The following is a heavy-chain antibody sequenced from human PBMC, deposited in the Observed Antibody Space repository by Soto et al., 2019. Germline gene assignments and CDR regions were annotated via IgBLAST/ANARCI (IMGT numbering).Heavy chain of an antibody. CDR3: TRDESPRSDLSDAFDI. J-gene: IGHJ3*02. CDR1: GYTFTTYG. D-gene: IGHD2-21*01. V-gene: IGHV1-18*01. CDR2: ISAHNGNT. Sequence: QVQLVQSGAEVKKPGASVNVSCKASGYTFTTYGISWVRQAPGQGLEWLGWISAHNGNTNYAQKLQGRVTMTTDKPTSTAVKPMRSLRSDDTAVYYCTRDESPRSDLSDAFDIGGQGTMATVSS.